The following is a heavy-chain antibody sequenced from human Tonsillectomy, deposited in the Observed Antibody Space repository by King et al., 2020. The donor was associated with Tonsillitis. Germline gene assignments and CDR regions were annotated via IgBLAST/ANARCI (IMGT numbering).Heavy chain of an antibody. D-gene: IGHD6-13*01. V-gene: IGHV3-66*01. CDR1: GFTFRRNY. Sequence: VQLVESGGGLVQPGGSLRLSCAASGFTFRRNYMSWFRPAPGKGLEWGSVIYSGAGTYYADSVKGSFTISRDNSNHPLYLPMNSLRAEDTAVYYCARDLPSTWALDCWGQGTLVTVSS. CDR3: ARDLPSTWALDC. CDR2: IYSGAGT. J-gene: IGHJ4*02.